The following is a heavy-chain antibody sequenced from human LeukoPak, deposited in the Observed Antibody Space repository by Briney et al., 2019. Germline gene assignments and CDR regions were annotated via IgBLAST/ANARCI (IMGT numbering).Heavy chain of an antibody. CDR1: GDAVYY. J-gene: IGHJ4*02. D-gene: IGHD2-15*01. CDR3: ARDIGNHFGGLDHYYYDY. V-gene: IGHV4-4*07. Sequence: SETLSLTCTVSGDAVYYWNWIRQPAGKGLEWIGRIYNNESTWSNPSLKSRVSMSIDTSKNQFSLKLSSVTAADAAVYDCARDIGNHFGGLDHYYYDYWGPGTLVTVSS. CDR2: IYNNEST.